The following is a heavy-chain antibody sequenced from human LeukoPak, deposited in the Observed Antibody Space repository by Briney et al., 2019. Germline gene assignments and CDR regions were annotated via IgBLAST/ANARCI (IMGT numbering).Heavy chain of an antibody. V-gene: IGHV4-61*02. J-gene: IGHJ6*03. Sequence: PSETLSLTCTVSGGSISSGSYYWSWIRQPAGKGLEWIGRIYTSGSTNYNPSLKSRVTISVDTSKNQFSLKLSSVTAADTTVYYCARAPERWYSYGSYTYYYMDVWGKGTTVTVSS. CDR1: GGSISSGSYY. D-gene: IGHD5-18*01. CDR3: ARAPERWYSYGSYTYYYMDV. CDR2: IYTSGST.